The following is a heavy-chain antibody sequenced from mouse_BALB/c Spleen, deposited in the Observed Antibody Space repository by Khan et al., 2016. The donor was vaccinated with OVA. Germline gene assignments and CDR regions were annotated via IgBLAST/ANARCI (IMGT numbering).Heavy chain of an antibody. J-gene: IGHJ1*01. D-gene: IGHD2-1*01. Sequence: EVQLQESGPSLVKPSQTLSLTCSVTGDSITSGYWNWIRKLPGNKLEYMGYIGYSGGTYDNPAPKSRISITRDTSTTQHDLQLNPLTTEDTATYYCARWGNPRWYFDVWGAGTTVTVSS. V-gene: IGHV3-8*02. CDR1: GDSITSGY. CDR2: IGYSGGT. CDR3: ARWGNPRWYFDV.